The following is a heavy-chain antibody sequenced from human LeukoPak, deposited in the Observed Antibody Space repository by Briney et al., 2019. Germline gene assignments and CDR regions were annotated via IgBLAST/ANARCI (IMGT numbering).Heavy chain of an antibody. CDR1: GFTFSNAW. CDR3: TTGGSSWTGYYVDY. Sequence: GGSLRLSCAASGFTFSNAWMSWVRQAPGKGLEWVGRIKSKTDGGTTDYAAPVKGRFTISRDDSKNTLYLQMNSLKTEDTAVYYCTTGGSSWTGYYVDYWGQGTLVTVSS. CDR2: IKSKTDGGTT. D-gene: IGHD6-13*01. V-gene: IGHV3-15*01. J-gene: IGHJ4*02.